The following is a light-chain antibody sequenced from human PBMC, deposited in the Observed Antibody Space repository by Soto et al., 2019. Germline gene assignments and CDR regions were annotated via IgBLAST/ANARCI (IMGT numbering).Light chain of an antibody. CDR2: EGS. CDR3: SSYAGSNIPVV. Sequence: QSALPQPPSASGSPGQSVTISCTGTSSDVGGYNCVSWYQQHPGKAPKLMIYEGSKRPSGVPDRFSGSKSGNTASLTVSGLQAEDEADYYCSSYAGSNIPVVFGGGTKVTVL. J-gene: IGLJ2*01. CDR1: SSDVGGYNC. V-gene: IGLV2-8*01.